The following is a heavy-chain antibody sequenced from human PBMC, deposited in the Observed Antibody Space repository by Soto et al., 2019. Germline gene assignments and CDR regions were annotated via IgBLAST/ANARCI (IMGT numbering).Heavy chain of an antibody. CDR2: IWYDGSNK. Sequence: GGSLRLSCAASGFTFSSYGMHLVRQAPGKGLEWVAVIWYDGSNKYYADSVKGRFTISRDNSKNTLYLQMNSLRAEDTAVYYCARDRGDYIWGSYRNTDAFDIWGQGTMVTVS. CDR1: GFTFSSYG. J-gene: IGHJ3*02. D-gene: IGHD3-16*01. CDR3: ARDRGDYIWGSYRNTDAFDI. V-gene: IGHV3-33*01.